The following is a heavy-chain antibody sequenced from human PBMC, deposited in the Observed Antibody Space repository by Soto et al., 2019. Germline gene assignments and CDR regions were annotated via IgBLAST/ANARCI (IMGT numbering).Heavy chain of an antibody. CDR3: ARVASYYYGSGSPSYGMDV. CDR2: IIPILGIA. J-gene: IGHJ6*02. Sequence: QVQLVQSGAEVKKPGSSVKVSCKASGGTFSSYTISWVRQAPGQGLEWMGRIIPILGIANYAQKFQGRVTITADKSTSTAYMELSSLRSEDTAVYYCARVASYYYGSGSPSYGMDVWGQGTTVTVSS. V-gene: IGHV1-69*02. CDR1: GGTFSSYT. D-gene: IGHD3-10*01.